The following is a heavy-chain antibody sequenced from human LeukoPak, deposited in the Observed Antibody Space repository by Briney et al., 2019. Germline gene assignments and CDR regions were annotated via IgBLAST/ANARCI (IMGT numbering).Heavy chain of an antibody. D-gene: IGHD6-13*01. CDR2: INHSGST. V-gene: IGHV4-34*01. CDR1: GGSFSGYY. CDR3: ARAMQQLGQPHDAFDI. J-gene: IGHJ3*02. Sequence: PSETLSLTCAVYGGSFSGYYWSWLRQPPGKGLEWIGEINHSGSTNYNPSLKSRVTISVDTSKNQFSLKLSSVTAADTAVHYCARAMQQLGQPHDAFDIWGQGTMVTVSS.